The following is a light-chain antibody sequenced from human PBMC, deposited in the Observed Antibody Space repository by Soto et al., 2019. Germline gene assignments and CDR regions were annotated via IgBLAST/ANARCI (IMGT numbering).Light chain of an antibody. Sequence: LTQPASVSGPPGQSITISCTGSSSDIGAYNYVSWFQQYPGKAPKLIISEVSDRPSGVSNRFSGSKSGTAASLTISGLQTEDEADYFCFSFTTDWTHVFGTGTKVTVL. CDR3: FSFTTDWTHV. CDR1: SSDIGAYNY. J-gene: IGLJ1*01. CDR2: EVS. V-gene: IGLV2-14*01.